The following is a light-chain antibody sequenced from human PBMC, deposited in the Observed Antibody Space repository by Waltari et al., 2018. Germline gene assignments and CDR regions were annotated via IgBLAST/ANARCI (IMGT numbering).Light chain of an antibody. CDR3: QQYYSYPFT. J-gene: IGKJ4*01. Sequence: AIRMTQSPSSLSASTGDRVTITCRASQGISSYLAWYQQKPGKAPKLLIYAASTLQIGVPSRFSGSGSGTDFTLTISCLQSEDFATYYCQQYYSYPFTFGGGTKVEIK. CDR1: QGISSY. V-gene: IGKV1-8*01. CDR2: AAS.